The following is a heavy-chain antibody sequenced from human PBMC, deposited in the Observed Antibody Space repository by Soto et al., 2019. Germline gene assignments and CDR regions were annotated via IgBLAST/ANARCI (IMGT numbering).Heavy chain of an antibody. CDR2: MNPNSGNP. D-gene: IGHD1-26*01. CDR3: ARGRRVPGIVGATTAIYSFDY. J-gene: IGHJ4*01. Sequence: AAVKVSCKASGYTFTSYEINWVRQATGQGLEWMGWMNPNSGNPGYAQKFQGRVTMTRNTSTSTAYMELSSLRSEDTAVYYCARGRRVPGIVGATTAIYSFDYCG. CDR1: GYTFTSYE. V-gene: IGHV1-8*01.